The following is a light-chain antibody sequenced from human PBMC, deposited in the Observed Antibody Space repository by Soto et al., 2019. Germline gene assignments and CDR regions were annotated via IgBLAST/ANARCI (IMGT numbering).Light chain of an antibody. Sequence: DIQMTKYQYSLSSSVGDRFTITFRSSQYIRNDLGWYQQKPGKAPKRLIYAASSLQSGVPSRFSGSGSGTEFTLTISILQPEDFRTYYCLEHNSYPISFGQGTRLEIK. CDR2: AAS. CDR3: LEHNSYPIS. V-gene: IGKV1-17*01. CDR1: QYIRND. J-gene: IGKJ5*01.